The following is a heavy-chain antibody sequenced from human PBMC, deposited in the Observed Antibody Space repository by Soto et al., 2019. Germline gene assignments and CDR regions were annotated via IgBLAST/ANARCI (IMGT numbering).Heavy chain of an antibody. Sequence: GGSLRLSCAASGFTFSSYAMSWVRQAPGKGLEWVSAISGSGGSTYYAESVKGRFTISRDNSKNTLYLQMKSLKAEDTAVYYCARANVDTAMANTGAFDYWGQGTLVTVSS. D-gene: IGHD5-18*01. V-gene: IGHV3-23*01. CDR3: ARANVDTAMANTGAFDY. CDR2: ISGSGGST. CDR1: GFTFSSYA. J-gene: IGHJ4*02.